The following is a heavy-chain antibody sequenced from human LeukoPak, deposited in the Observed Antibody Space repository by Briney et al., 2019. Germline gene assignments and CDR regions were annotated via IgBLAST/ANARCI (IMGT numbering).Heavy chain of an antibody. J-gene: IGHJ5*02. V-gene: IGHV4-59*12. D-gene: IGHD3-10*01. CDR2: IYYSGST. CDR3: ARDRPMVRGAIRRDWFDP. Sequence: SETLSLTCTVSGGSISSYYWSWIRQPPGKGLEWIGYIYYSGSTNYNPSLKRRVTISVDTSKNQFSLKLSSVTAADTAVYYCARDRPMVRGAIRRDWFDPWGQGTLVTVSS. CDR1: GGSISSYY.